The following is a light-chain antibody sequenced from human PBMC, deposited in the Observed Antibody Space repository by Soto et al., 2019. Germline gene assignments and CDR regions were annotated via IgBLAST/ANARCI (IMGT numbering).Light chain of an antibody. CDR3: DQYGSSPPPIT. J-gene: IGKJ5*01. CDR1: KSVSRSK. Sequence: EIWLTQYPDTLSLSPGERATVSCGAGKSVSRSKLAWYQHKPGQAPRLLIYGTSNRATGIPDRFTGSGSGTDLTLTISSLEPQDFAVYYCDQYGSSPPPITFGHGTRLEIK. CDR2: GTS. V-gene: IGKV3-20*01.